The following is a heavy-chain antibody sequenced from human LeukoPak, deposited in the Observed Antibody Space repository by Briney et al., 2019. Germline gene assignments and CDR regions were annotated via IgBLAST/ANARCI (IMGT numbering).Heavy chain of an antibody. CDR3: AGGVYIAAAQYGY. CDR2: IYYSGTT. D-gene: IGHD6-13*01. J-gene: IGHJ4*02. Sequence: SETLSLTCTVSGGSISSYYWSWIRQPPGKGLEWIGYIYYSGTTNYNPSLKSRVTISVGTSKNQFSLKLSSVTAADTAVYYCAGGVYIAAAQYGYWGQGTLVTVSS. CDR1: GGSISSYY. V-gene: IGHV4-59*01.